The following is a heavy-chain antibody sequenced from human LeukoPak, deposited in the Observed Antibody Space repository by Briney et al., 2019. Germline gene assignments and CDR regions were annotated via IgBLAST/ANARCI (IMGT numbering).Heavy chain of an antibody. CDR3: ARHITPWGWFDP. Sequence: SDTLSLTCIVSGGSISSYYWSWIRQPPGKGLEWIGYIYYSGNTNYNPSLKSRVTISVDTSKNQFSLEVSSVTAADTAVCYCARHITPWGWFDPWGQGTLVTVSS. J-gene: IGHJ5*02. V-gene: IGHV4-59*08. CDR1: GGSISSYY. CDR2: IYYSGNT. D-gene: IGHD3-16*01.